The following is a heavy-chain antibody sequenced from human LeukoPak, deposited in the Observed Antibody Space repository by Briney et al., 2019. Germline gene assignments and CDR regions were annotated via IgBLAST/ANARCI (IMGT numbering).Heavy chain of an antibody. CDR2: TYNRSKWYN. CDR1: GDSVSSNSAA. Sequence: SQTLSLTCAISGDSVSSNSAAWNWIRQSPSRGLEWLGRTYNRSKWYNDYAVSVKSRITINPDTSKNQFSLQLNSVTPEDTAVYYCARDFRYCSGGSCYTLFDYWGQGTLVTVSS. D-gene: IGHD2-15*01. J-gene: IGHJ4*02. CDR3: ARDFRYCSGGSCYTLFDY. V-gene: IGHV6-1*01.